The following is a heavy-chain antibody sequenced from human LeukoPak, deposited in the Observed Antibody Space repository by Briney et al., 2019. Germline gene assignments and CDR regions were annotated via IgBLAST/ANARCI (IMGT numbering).Heavy chain of an antibody. CDR2: IKQDGSEK. Sequence: GGSLRLSCAAYGFTFSIYWMSWVRQAPGKGLEWVANIKQDGSEKYYVDSVKGRYTISRDNAKNSLYLQMNSLRVEDTAVYYCARRRGSHSFDIWGQGTMVTVSS. CDR3: ARRRGSHSFDI. CDR1: GFTFSIYW. J-gene: IGHJ3*02. V-gene: IGHV3-7*01. D-gene: IGHD5-12*01.